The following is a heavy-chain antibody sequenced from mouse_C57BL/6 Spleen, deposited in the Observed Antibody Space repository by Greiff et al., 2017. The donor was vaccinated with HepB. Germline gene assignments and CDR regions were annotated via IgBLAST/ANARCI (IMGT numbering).Heavy chain of an antibody. CDR3: ASGGDSPWFAY. D-gene: IGHD6-1*01. Sequence: AAEGVAFSRYWMSWVRRAPGKGLEWIGEINPDSSTINYAPSLKDKFIISRDNAKNTLYLQMSKVRSEDTALYYCASGGDSPWFAYWGQGTLVTVSA. J-gene: IGHJ3*01. V-gene: IGHV4-1*01. CDR1: GVAFSRYW. CDR2: INPDSSTI.